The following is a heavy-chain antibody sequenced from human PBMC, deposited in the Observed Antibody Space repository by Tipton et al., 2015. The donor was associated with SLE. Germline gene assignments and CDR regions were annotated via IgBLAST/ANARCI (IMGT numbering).Heavy chain of an antibody. CDR3: ARAPRASIAARKAFDI. CDR2: INHSGST. D-gene: IGHD6-6*01. J-gene: IGHJ3*02. V-gene: IGHV4-34*01. CDR1: GGSFSGYY. Sequence: AVYGGSFSGYYRSWIRQPPGKGLEWIGEINHSGSTNYNPSLKSRVTISVDTSKNQFSLKLSSVTAADTAVYYCARAPRASIAARKAFDIWGQGTMVTVSS.